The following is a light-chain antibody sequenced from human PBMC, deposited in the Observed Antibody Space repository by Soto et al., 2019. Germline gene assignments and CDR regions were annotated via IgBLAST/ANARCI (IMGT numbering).Light chain of an antibody. CDR2: LDSDGSH. CDR3: QTWGTGIQVV. J-gene: IGLJ2*01. CDR1: SGHSSYA. Sequence: QLVLTQSPSASASLGASVKLTCTLSSGHSSYAIAWHQQQPEKGPRYLMKLDSDGSHTKGDAIPDRFSGSSSGAERYLTISSLQSEDEADYYFQTWGTGIQVVFGGGTKLTVL. V-gene: IGLV4-69*01.